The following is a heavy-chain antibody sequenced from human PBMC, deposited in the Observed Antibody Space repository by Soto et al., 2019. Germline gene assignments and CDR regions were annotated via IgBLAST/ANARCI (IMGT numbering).Heavy chain of an antibody. Sequence: SVKVSCKASGYTFTGYYMHWVRQAPGQGLEWMGWINPNSGGTNYAQKFQGRVTMTRDTSISTAYMELSRLRSDDTAVYYCARGDYDILTGYFGFCWFDPWGQGTLVTASS. CDR3: ARGDYDILTGYFGFCWFDP. D-gene: IGHD3-9*01. CDR1: GYTFTGYY. V-gene: IGHV1-2*02. CDR2: INPNSGGT. J-gene: IGHJ5*02.